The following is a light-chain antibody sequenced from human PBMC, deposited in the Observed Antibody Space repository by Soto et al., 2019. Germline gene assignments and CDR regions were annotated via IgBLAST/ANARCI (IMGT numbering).Light chain of an antibody. J-gene: IGKJ1*01. CDR1: QSVSSSY. CDR2: GAS. CDR3: QQYCISPQT. Sequence: IVLTQSPGTLSLSPGERATLSCRASQSVSSSYLAWYQQNPGQAPRLLIYGASSRATGIPDRFSGSGSGTDFTLTISRLEPEDFAVYYCQQYCISPQTFGQGTKVEIK. V-gene: IGKV3-20*01.